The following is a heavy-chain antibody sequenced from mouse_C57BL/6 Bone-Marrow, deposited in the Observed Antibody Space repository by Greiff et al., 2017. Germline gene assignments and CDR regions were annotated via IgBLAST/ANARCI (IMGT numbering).Heavy chain of an antibody. CDR3: ARERDDGYEDY. D-gene: IGHD2-3*01. CDR1: GYTFTSYW. Sequence: QVQLQQPGAELVRPGTSVKLSCKASGYTFTSYWMHWVKQRPGQGLEWIGVIDPSDSYTNYNQKFKGKATLTVDTSSSTAYMQLSSLTSEDSAVNYCARERDDGYEDYWGQGTTLTVSS. CDR2: IDPSDSYT. V-gene: IGHV1-59*01. J-gene: IGHJ2*01.